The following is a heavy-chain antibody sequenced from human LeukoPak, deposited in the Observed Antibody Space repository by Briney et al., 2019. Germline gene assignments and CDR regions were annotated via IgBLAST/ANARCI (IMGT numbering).Heavy chain of an antibody. V-gene: IGHV4-59*01. J-gene: IGHJ6*03. CDR2: IYYSGST. D-gene: IGHD3-3*01. CDR1: GGSISSYY. CDR3: ARSPDYDFWSGYSYYYYYYMDV. Sequence: SETLSLTCTVSGGSISSYYWSWIRQPPGKGLEWIGYIYYSGSTNYNPSLKSRVTTSVATSKNQFSLKLSSVTAADTAVYYCARSPDYDFWSGYSYYYYYYMDVWGKGTTVTVSS.